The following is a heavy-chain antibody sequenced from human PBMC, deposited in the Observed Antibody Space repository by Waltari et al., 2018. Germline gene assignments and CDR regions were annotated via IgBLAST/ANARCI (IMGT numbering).Heavy chain of an antibody. CDR1: GFSLSYNY. V-gene: IGHV3-53*04. CDR3: ASLYCSSGSCYVDD. D-gene: IGHD1-26*01. CDR2: IYSGGTT. J-gene: IGHJ4*02. Sequence: DVQLVESGGGLVLPGGSLRLSCAVSGFSLSYNYMRWVGQAPGKGLEWVSIIYSGGTTYYADSVKGRFTISKDNSKNTLYLQMNSLRTDDTAVYFCASLYCSSGSCYVDDWGQGTLVSVSS.